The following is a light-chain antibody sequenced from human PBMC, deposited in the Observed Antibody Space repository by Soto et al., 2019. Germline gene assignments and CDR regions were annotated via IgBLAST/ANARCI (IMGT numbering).Light chain of an antibody. CDR3: QQSYSTPFT. V-gene: IGKV1-39*01. CDR1: QSSSTY. Sequence: DIQMTQSPSSLSASVGDRVTITCRASQSSSTYLNWYQHKPGKAPKLLIYAASSLQSGVPSRFSGSGSGTDFTLTISSLQPEDFATYYCQQSYSTPFTFGPGTKVDIK. CDR2: AAS. J-gene: IGKJ3*01.